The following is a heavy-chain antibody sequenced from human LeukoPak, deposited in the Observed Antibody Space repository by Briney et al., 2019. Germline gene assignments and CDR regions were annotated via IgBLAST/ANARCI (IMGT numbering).Heavy chain of an antibody. Sequence: PSETLCLTCTVSGASISSSSYYWGWIRQPPGKGLEWIGNIYYSGITYYNPSLKSRVTISVDTSKNQFSLRVRSVTAADTAVYYCAKDSNWILFDDWGQGTLVTVSS. CDR3: AKDSNWILFDD. V-gene: IGHV4-39*01. CDR1: GASISSSSYY. D-gene: IGHD2-2*03. CDR2: IYYSGIT. J-gene: IGHJ4*02.